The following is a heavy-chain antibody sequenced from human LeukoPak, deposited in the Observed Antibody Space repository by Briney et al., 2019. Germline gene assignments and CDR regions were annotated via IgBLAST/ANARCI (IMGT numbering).Heavy chain of an antibody. D-gene: IGHD2-15*01. CDR2: IIPIFGTA. J-gene: IGHJ5*02. CDR1: GGTFSSYA. V-gene: IGHV1-69*01. CDR3: AREGTERDCSGGSCYSSFVRFDP. Sequence: SVKVSCKASGGTFSSYAISWVRQAPGQGLEWMGGIIPIFGTANYAQKFQGRVTITADESTSTAYMELSSLRSEDTGVYYCAREGTERDCSGGSCYSSFVRFDPWGQGTLVTVSS.